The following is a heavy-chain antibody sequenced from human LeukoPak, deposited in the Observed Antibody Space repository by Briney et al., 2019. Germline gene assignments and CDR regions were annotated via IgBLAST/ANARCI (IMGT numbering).Heavy chain of an antibody. D-gene: IGHD4-23*01. CDR1: GFTFSSYC. Sequence: GGSLRLSCAASGFTFSSYCMNWVRQAPGKGLVWVSRIKSDGTNTNYADSVKGRFTISRDNAKNTLYLQMNSLRAEDTAVYYCTRVVYYGGNWAWYFDLWGRGTLVNVFS. CDR3: TRVVYYGGNWAWYFDL. CDR2: IKSDGTNT. J-gene: IGHJ2*01. V-gene: IGHV3-74*01.